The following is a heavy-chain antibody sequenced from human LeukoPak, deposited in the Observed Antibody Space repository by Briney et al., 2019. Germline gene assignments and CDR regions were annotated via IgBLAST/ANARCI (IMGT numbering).Heavy chain of an antibody. Sequence: PGGSLRLSCVASGFTFTNYGMMWVRQAPGKGLVWVSYINSDGRSTTYADSVKGRFTISRDNARNSLYLQMNSLRAEDTAVYYCARDGDSGSYYSFWGQGTLVTVSS. D-gene: IGHD1-26*01. CDR2: INSDGRST. J-gene: IGHJ4*02. CDR3: ARDGDSGSYYSF. V-gene: IGHV3-74*01. CDR1: GFTFTNYG.